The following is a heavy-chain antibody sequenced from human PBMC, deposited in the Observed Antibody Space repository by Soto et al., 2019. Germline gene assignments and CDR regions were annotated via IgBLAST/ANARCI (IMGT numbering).Heavy chain of an antibody. CDR1: GFTFSSYW. V-gene: IGHV3-7*03. CDR3: AKDAVAGDGVWLAHA. CDR2: IKQDGSDK. J-gene: IGHJ5*02. D-gene: IGHD4-17*01. Sequence: GGSLRLSCAASGFTFSSYWMSWVRQAPGKGLEWVANIKQDGSDKYYADSVKGRFTISRDNSAYAVYLQMNNLRVEDTAVYYCAKDAVAGDGVWLAHAWGRGTAVTVSS.